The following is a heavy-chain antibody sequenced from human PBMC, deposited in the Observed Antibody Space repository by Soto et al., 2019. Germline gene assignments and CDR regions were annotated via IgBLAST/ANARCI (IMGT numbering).Heavy chain of an antibody. V-gene: IGHV1-46*01. CDR3: ARVSSWSCFDY. CDR2: INPSGGST. CDR1: GYTFTSYY. D-gene: IGHD6-13*01. J-gene: IGHJ4*02. Sequence: QVQLVQSGAEVKKPGASVKVSCKASGYTFTSYYMHWVRQAPGQGLEWMGIINPSGGSTSYAQKFQGRVTMTRATSTSTVYMELSGLRSDDTAVYYCARVSSWSCFDYWGQGTLVTVSS.